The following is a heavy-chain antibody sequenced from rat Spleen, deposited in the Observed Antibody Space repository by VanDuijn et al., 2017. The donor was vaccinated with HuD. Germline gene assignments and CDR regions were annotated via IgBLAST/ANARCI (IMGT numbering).Heavy chain of an antibody. J-gene: IGHJ2*01. Sequence: EVQLVESDGGLVQPGRSLKLSCAASGFTFSDYYMAWVRQAPKKGLEWVAIISSDGGNSYYRDSVKGRFTISRDNSKSTLCLQMDSLRSEDTATYYCARETRYKFDNWGQGVMVTVSS. CDR3: ARETRYKFDN. CDR2: ISSDGGNS. D-gene: IGHD1-5*01. V-gene: IGHV5-7*01. CDR1: GFTFSDYY.